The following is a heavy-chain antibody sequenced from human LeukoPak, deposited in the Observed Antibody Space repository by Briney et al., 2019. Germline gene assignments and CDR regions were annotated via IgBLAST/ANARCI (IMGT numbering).Heavy chain of an antibody. J-gene: IGHJ4*02. CDR3: ATTSIKLEPLAFDY. D-gene: IGHD1-1*01. CDR1: GYTFTSYG. CDR2: ISAYNGNT. Sequence: ASVKVSCKASGYTFTSYGISWVRQAPGQGLEWMGWISAYNGNTDYAQKLQGRVTMTTDTSTSTAYMELRSLRSDGTAVYYCATTSIKLEPLAFDYWGQGTLVTVSS. V-gene: IGHV1-18*01.